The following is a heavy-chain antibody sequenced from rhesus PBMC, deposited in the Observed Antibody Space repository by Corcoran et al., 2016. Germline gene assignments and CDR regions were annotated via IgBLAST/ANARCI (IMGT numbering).Heavy chain of an antibody. CDR2: INSGGCSP. Sequence: EVQLVETGGGLVQPGGSLKLSCAASGFTFSSYGMSWVRQAPGKWLEWVSAINSGGCSPTYPDSVKGRFTISRDNSKNTLSLKMNSLRAEDTAVYYCAKAEYCSGIYCYDEYYFDYWGQGVLVTVSS. D-gene: IGHD2-27*01. CDR1: GFTFSSYG. CDR3: AKAEYCSGIYCYDEYYFDY. J-gene: IGHJ4*01. V-gene: IGHV3S5*01.